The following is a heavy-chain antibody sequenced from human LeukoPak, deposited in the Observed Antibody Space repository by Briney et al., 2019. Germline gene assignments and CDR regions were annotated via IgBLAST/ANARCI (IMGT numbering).Heavy chain of an antibody. CDR1: GVSVSSNSAA. CDR2: TYYRSKWYN. D-gene: IGHD2-15*01. J-gene: IGHJ4*02. Sequence: PSQTLSLTCAISGVSVSSNSAAWNWIRQFPSGGLEWLGRTYYRSKWYNDYAVSVKSRITINPDTSKNQFALQLNSVTPEDTAVYYCARSDCSGGSCYFDYWGQGTLVTVSS. CDR3: ARSDCSGGSCYFDY. V-gene: IGHV6-1*01.